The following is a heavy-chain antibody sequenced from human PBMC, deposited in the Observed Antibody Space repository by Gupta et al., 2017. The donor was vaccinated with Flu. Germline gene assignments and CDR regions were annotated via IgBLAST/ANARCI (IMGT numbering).Heavy chain of an antibody. V-gene: IGHV3-30*18. CDR1: GFTFSSYG. J-gene: IGHJ4*02. CDR2: ISHDGSNK. D-gene: IGHD5-12*01. Sequence: QVQLVESGGGVVQPGRSLRLSCAASGFTFSSYGMHWVRQAPGKGLEWVAVISHDGSNKYSADSVKGRFTISRDNSKNTLYLQMNSLRAEDTAVYYCAKDFNLRNSGYVIFDYWGQGTLVTVSS. CDR3: AKDFNLRNSGYVIFDY.